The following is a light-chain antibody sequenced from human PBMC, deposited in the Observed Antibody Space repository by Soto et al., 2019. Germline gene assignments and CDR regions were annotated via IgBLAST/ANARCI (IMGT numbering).Light chain of an antibody. CDR1: QSVSSY. J-gene: IGKJ5*01. CDR2: DAS. V-gene: IGKV3-11*01. CDR3: PVRFCTPIT. Sequence: SPVTVSLKQGERATLSCMASQSVSSYLAWYQQKPGQAPRLLIYDASNRATGIPARFSGSGSGTDFTLTIFSLQPEDFAPYYSPVRFCTPITFAHVRRPEI.